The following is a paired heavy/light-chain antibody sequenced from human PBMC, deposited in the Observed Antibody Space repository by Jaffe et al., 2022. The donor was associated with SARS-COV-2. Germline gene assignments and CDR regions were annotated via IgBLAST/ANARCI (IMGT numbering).Light chain of an antibody. V-gene: IGLV2-8*01. CDR2: EVN. CDR1: SSDVGGYNY. J-gene: IGLJ3*02. CDR3: SSYAGSNNLV. Sequence: QSALTQPPSASGSPGQSVTISCTGTSSDVGGYNYVSWYQQHPGKAPKLMIYEVNKRPSGVPDRFSGSKSGNTASLTVSGLQAEDEADYYCSSYAGSNNLVFGGGTKLTVL.
Heavy chain of an antibody. J-gene: IGHJ4*02. V-gene: IGHV3-23*01. Sequence: EVQLLESGGGLVQPGGSLRLSCAASGFSFSSHAMSWVRQVPGKGLEWVSLITNSGGGTYYADSVKGRFTISRDNSKNILYLQMKSLRAEDTALYYCAKTDYWCSDYWGQGALVTVSS. CDR2: ITNSGGGT. CDR1: GFSFSSHA. CDR3: AKTDYWCSDY. D-gene: IGHD3-3*01.